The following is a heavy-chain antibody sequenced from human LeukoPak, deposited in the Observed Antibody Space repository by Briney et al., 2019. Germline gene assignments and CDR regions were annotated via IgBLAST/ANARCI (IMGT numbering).Heavy chain of an antibody. V-gene: IGHV3-7*01. CDR2: IKQDGSEK. J-gene: IGHJ5*02. CDR1: GFTFSSYW. D-gene: IGHD2-8*01. Sequence: PGGSLRLSCAASGFTFSSYWMSWVRQAPGKGLEWVANIKQDGSEKYYVDSVKGRFTISRDNAKNSLYLQMNSLRAEDTAVYYCARDNGRDIVLMVYSWFDPWGQGTLVTVSS. CDR3: ARDNGRDIVLMVYSWFDP.